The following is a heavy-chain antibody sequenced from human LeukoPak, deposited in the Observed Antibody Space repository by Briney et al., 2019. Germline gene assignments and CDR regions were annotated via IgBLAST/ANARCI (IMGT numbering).Heavy chain of an antibody. CDR1: GGSISSYY. CDR2: IYYSGST. V-gene: IGHV4-59*08. J-gene: IGHJ4*02. Sequence: SETLSLTCTVSGGSISSYYWSWIRQPPGKGLEWIGHIYYSGSTNYNPSLKGRVTISVDTSKNQFFLKLGSVTAADTAVYYCARHSRSIAVFDYWGQGTLVTVSS. D-gene: IGHD6-19*01. CDR3: ARHSRSIAVFDY.